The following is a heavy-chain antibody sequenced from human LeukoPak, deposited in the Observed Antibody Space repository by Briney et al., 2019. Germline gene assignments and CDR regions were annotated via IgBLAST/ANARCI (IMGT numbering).Heavy chain of an antibody. CDR1: GGSISSGGYY. CDR2: IYYSGST. CDR3: SSMVRGVIAD. J-gene: IGHJ4*02. V-gene: IGHV4-31*03. D-gene: IGHD3-10*01. Sequence: SQTLSLTCTVSGGSISSGGYYWSWIRQHPGKGLEWIGYIYYSGSTYYNPSLKSRVTISVDTSKNQFSLKLSPVTAADTAVYYCSSMVRGVIADWGQGTLVTVSS.